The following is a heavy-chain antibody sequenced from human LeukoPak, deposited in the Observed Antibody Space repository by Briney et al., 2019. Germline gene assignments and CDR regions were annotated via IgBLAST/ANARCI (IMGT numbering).Heavy chain of an antibody. CDR3: ARGTLYYYGSGSYPTAFDY. CDR2: ISYDGSNK. J-gene: IGHJ4*02. V-gene: IGHV3-30*03. CDR1: GFTFSSYG. Sequence: GGSLRLSCAASGFTFSSYGMHWVRQAPGKGLEWVAVISYDGSNKYYADSVKGRFTISRDNSKNTLYLQMNSLRAEDTAVYYCARGTLYYYGSGSYPTAFDYWGQGTLVTVSA. D-gene: IGHD3-10*01.